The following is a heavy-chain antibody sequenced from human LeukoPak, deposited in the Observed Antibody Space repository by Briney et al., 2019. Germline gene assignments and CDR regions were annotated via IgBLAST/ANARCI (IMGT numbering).Heavy chain of an antibody. Sequence: GGSLRLSCAASGFTFSSYGMHWVRQAPGKGLEWVAVIWSDGSNKNYADSVKGRFTISRDNSKNTLYLQMNSLRVEGTAMYATDIGSAPFDYWGQGTLVTVSS. CDR1: GFTFSSYG. V-gene: IGHV3-33*01. D-gene: IGHD3-10*01. J-gene: IGHJ4*02. CDR2: IWSDGSNK. CDR3: DIGSAPFDY.